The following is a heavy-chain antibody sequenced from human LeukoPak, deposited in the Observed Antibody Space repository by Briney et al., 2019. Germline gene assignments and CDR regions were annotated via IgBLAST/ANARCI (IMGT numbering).Heavy chain of an antibody. D-gene: IGHD3-22*01. J-gene: IGHJ4*02. V-gene: IGHV4-61*02. CDR1: GGSISSGSYY. Sequence: PSETLSLTCTVSGGSISSGSYYWSWIRQPAGKGLEWIGRIYTSGSTNYNPSLKSRVTISVDTSKNQFSLKLSSVTAADTAVYYCASGPSSGYVDYWGQGTLVTVSS. CDR2: IYTSGST. CDR3: ASGPSSGYVDY.